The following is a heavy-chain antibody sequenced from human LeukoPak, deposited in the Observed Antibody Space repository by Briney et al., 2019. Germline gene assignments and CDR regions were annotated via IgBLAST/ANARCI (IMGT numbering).Heavy chain of an antibody. J-gene: IGHJ4*02. CDR1: GGSTRSSSYY. CDR2: IYYSGST. Sequence: SETLSLTCTVSGGSTRSSSYYWGWIRQPPGKGLEWIGSIYYSGSTYYNPSLKSRVTISVDTSKNQFSLKLSSVTAADTAVYYCARLTEYCTNGVCYAAYFDYWGQGTLVTVSS. D-gene: IGHD2-8*01. V-gene: IGHV4-39*01. CDR3: ARLTEYCTNGVCYAAYFDY.